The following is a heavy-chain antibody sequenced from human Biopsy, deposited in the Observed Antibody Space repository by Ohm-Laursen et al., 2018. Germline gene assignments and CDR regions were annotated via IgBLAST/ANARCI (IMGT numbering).Heavy chain of an antibody. V-gene: IGHV1-8*01. CDR2: MIPSRGKT. CDR1: GDSFSTFD. D-gene: IGHD6-6*01. J-gene: IGHJ5*02. Sequence: GPSPRVSCKASGDSFSTFDVNWVRQARGHGLEWMGWMIPSRGKTGYAQRFQGRVTLTMNTSISTAYMELSGLRSEDTAVYFCARGYSRRVSIFEASIYWFDTWGQGTLVTVSS. CDR3: ARGYSRRVSIFEASIYWFDT.